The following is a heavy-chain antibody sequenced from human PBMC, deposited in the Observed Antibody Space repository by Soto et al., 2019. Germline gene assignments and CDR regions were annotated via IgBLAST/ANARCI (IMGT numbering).Heavy chain of an antibody. Sequence: SETLSLTCAVYGGSFSGYYWSWIRQPPGKGLEWIGEINHSGSTNYNPSLKSRVTISVDTSKNQFSLKLSSVTAADTAVYYCASGYYYGSGSYYNPDYWGQGTLVTVSS. CDR2: INHSGST. CDR1: GGSFSGYY. V-gene: IGHV4-34*01. D-gene: IGHD3-10*01. CDR3: ASGYYYGSGSYYNPDY. J-gene: IGHJ4*02.